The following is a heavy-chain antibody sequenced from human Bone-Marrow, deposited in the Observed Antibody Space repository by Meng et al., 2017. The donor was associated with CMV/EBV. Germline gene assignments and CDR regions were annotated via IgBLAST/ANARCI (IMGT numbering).Heavy chain of an antibody. J-gene: IGHJ4*02. D-gene: IGHD2-2*01. Sequence: ASVKVSCKASGYTFTGYYMHWVRQAPGQGLEWMGWINPNSGGTNYAQKFQGRVTMTRDTSISTAYMELSRLRSDDTAVYYCARGLGYCSSTGCPPGYWGQGTLVTVSS. CDR1: GYTFTGYY. CDR2: INPNSGGT. CDR3: ARGLGYCSSTGCPPGY. V-gene: IGHV1-2*02.